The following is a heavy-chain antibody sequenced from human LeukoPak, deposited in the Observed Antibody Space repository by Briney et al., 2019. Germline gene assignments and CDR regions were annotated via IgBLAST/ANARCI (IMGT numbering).Heavy chain of an antibody. D-gene: IGHD3-10*01. Sequence: SETLSLTCAIYGESSSGFYCSWIRQSPGKGLEWIGEINAGGSTYYNPSLKSRVTISVDTSKNQFSLKLSSVTAADTAVYYCARGITMVREPGNWFDPWGQGTLVTVSS. V-gene: IGHV4-34*09. CDR3: ARGITMVREPGNWFDP. CDR1: GESSSGFY. J-gene: IGHJ5*02. CDR2: INAGGST.